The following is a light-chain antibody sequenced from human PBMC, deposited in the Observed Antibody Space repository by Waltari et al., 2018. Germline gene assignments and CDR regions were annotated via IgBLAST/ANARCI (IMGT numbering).Light chain of an antibody. Sequence: QLVLTQSPSASASLGASVKLTCTLSSGHSTNIIAWLQQQPEKGPRYLMNVNSDGSHNKGVGILGRFAASSAGAERYLTISSLQSEDEADYYCQTGGHGTWVFGGGTRLTVL. CDR1: SGHSTNI. V-gene: IGLV4-69*01. J-gene: IGLJ3*02. CDR3: QTGGHGTWV. CDR2: VNSDGSH.